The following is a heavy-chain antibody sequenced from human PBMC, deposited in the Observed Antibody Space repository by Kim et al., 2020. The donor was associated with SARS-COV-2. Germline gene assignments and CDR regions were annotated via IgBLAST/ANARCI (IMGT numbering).Heavy chain of an antibody. D-gene: IGHD2-15*01. CDR3: ARAVGTVVTHFDY. Sequence: GGSLRLSCAASGFTFSSYAMHWVRQAPGKGLEWVAVISYDGSNKYYADSVKGRFTISRDNSKNTLYLQMNSLRAEDTAVYYCARAVGTVVTHFDYWGQGNLVTISS. J-gene: IGHJ4*02. V-gene: IGHV3-30-3*01. CDR1: GFTFSSYA. CDR2: ISYDGSNK.